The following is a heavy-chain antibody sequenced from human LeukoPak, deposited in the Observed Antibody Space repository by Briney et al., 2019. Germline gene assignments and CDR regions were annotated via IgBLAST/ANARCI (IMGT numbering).Heavy chain of an antibody. Sequence: SSYIYYADSVKGRFTISRDNAKNSLYLQMNSLRAEDTAVYYCASGDYGDYAIYWGQGTLVTVSS. J-gene: IGHJ4*02. CDR3: ASGDYGDYAIY. CDR2: SSYI. D-gene: IGHD4-17*01. V-gene: IGHV3-21*01.